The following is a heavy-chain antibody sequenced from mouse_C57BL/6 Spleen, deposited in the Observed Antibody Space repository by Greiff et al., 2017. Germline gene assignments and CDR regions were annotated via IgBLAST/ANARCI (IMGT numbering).Heavy chain of an antibody. CDR1: GFTFSDYY. Sequence: EVKLVESGGGLVQPGGSLKLSCAASGFTFSDYYMYWVRQTPEKRLEWVAYISNGGGSTYYPDTVKGRFTISRDNAKNTLYLQMSRLKSEDTAMYYCARHRGYEYARGYYAMDYWGQGTSVTVSS. J-gene: IGHJ4*01. CDR3: ARHRGYEYARGYYAMDY. D-gene: IGHD2-4*01. CDR2: ISNGGGST. V-gene: IGHV5-12*01.